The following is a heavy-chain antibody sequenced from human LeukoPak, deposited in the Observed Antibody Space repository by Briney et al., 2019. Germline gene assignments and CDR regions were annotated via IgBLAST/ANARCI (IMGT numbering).Heavy chain of an antibody. Sequence: QPGGSLRLSCTASGFICSDYAMSWARQAPGKGLEWVAGISSSGSGGNTYYADSVKGRFTISRDNSKNTLYLQMNSLRAEDTAVYYCAKAIFGVVNIDYWGQGTLVTVSS. V-gene: IGHV3-23*01. CDR2: ISSSGSGGNT. CDR3: AKAIFGVVNIDY. J-gene: IGHJ4*02. D-gene: IGHD3-3*01. CDR1: GFICSDYA.